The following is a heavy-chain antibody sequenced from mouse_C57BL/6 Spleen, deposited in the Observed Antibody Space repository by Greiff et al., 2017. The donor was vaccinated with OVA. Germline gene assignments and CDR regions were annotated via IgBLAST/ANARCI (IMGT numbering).Heavy chain of an antibody. J-gene: IGHJ1*03. CDR3: ARHGDGYDWYFDV. V-gene: IGHV2-6-1*01. D-gene: IGHD2-2*01. CDR1: GFSLTSYG. Sequence: VHLVESGPGLVAPSQSLSIPCTVSGFSLTSYGVHWVRQPPGKGLEWLVVIWSDGSTTYNSALKSRLSISKDNSKSQVFLKMNSLQTDDTAMYYCARHGDGYDWYFDVWGTGTTVTVSS. CDR2: IWSDGST.